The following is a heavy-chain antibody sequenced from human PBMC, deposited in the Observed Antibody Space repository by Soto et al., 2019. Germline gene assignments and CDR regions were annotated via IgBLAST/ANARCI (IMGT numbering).Heavy chain of an antibody. Sequence: SQTLSLTCAISGDSVSNNDAAWHWIRQSPSRGLEWLGRTYYRSKWFDDYAVSVKGRITINPDTSKNQFSLLLNSVTPEDTAVYYCAGTDLYYYYGMDVWGQGTTVTVSS. CDR3: AGTDLYYYYGMDV. CDR2: TYYRSKWFD. J-gene: IGHJ6*02. D-gene: IGHD3-10*01. CDR1: GDSVSNNDAA. V-gene: IGHV6-1*01.